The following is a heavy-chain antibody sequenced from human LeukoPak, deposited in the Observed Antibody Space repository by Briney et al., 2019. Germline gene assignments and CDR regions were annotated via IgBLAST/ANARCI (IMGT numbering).Heavy chain of an antibody. CDR1: GFTFSDYY. D-gene: IGHD3-10*01. CDR2: ISSSGSTI. V-gene: IGHV3-11*04. CDR3: ARDRGSGSYYFDAFDI. J-gene: IGHJ3*02. Sequence: GSLRLSCAASGFTFSDYYMSWIRQAPGKGLEWVSYISSSGSTIYYADSVKGRFTISRDNAKNSLYLQMNSLRAEDTAVYYCARDRGSGSYYFDAFDIWGQGTMVTVSS.